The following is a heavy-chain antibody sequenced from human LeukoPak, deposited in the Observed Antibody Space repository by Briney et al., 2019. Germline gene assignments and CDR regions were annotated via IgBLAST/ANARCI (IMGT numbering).Heavy chain of an antibody. CDR1: GFTFSSYA. CDR3: AKDLRVRGVNPPT. CDR2: ISYDGSNK. D-gene: IGHD3-10*02. J-gene: IGHJ5*02. Sequence: GGSLRLSCAASGFTFSSYAMHWVRQAPGKGLEWVAVISYDGSNKYYADSVRGRFTISRDNSKNTLYLQMNSLRAEDTAVYYCAKDLRVRGVNPPTWGQGTLVTVSS. V-gene: IGHV3-30-3*01.